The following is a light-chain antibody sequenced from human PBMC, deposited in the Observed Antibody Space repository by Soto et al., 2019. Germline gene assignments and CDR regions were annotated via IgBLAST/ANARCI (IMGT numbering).Light chain of an antibody. CDR1: SSNIGRDY. J-gene: IGLJ3*02. V-gene: IGLV1-47*02. CDR2: TNN. Sequence: QPVLPQPPSASGTPGQRVIISCSGSSSNIGRDYVYWFQQLPGTAPKLLIYTNNQRPSGVPDRFSGSKSGTSASLAISGLRSEDEADYCCAAWDDSLSTWVFGGGTQLTVL. CDR3: AAWDDSLSTWV.